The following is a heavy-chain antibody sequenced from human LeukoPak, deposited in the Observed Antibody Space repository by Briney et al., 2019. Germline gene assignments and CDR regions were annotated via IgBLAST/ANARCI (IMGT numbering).Heavy chain of an antibody. CDR1: GGSISSGGYS. Sequence: SEALSLTCVVSGGSISSGGYSWSWIRQPPGKGLEWIGYIYHSGSTYYNPSLKSRVTISVDRSKNQFSLKLSSVTAADTAVYYCARTRDGYNQYYFDYWGQGTLVTVSS. J-gene: IGHJ4*02. CDR2: IYHSGST. V-gene: IGHV4-30-2*01. D-gene: IGHD5-24*01. CDR3: ARTRDGYNQYYFDY.